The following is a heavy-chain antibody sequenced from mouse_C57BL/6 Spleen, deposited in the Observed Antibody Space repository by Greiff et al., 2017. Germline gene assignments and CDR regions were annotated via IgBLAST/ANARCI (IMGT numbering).Heavy chain of an antibody. D-gene: IGHD2-5*01. CDR3: AKSGGYSNYRYFDV. Sequence: VQLQQSGAELVMPGASVKLSCKASGYTFTSYWMHWVKQRPGQGLEWIGEIDPSDSYTNYNQKFKGKSTLTVDKSSSTAYMQLSSLTSEDSAVYYCAKSGGYSNYRYFDVWGTGTTVTVSS. V-gene: IGHV1-69*01. CDR1: GYTFTSYW. CDR2: IDPSDSYT. J-gene: IGHJ1*03.